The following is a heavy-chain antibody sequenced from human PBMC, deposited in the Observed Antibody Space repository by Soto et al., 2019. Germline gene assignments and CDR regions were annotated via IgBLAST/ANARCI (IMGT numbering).Heavy chain of an antibody. D-gene: IGHD3-3*01. CDR2: ISSNGGST. J-gene: IGHJ6*03. CDR3: ARKPERSFWSGYYMANYMDV. V-gene: IGHV3-64*01. CDR1: GFTFSSYA. Sequence: GGSLRLSCAASGFTFSSYAMHWVRQAPGKGLEYVSAISSNGGSTYYANSVKGRFTISRDNSKNTLYLQMGSLRAEDMAVYYCARKPERSFWSGYYMANYMDVWGKGTTVTVSS.